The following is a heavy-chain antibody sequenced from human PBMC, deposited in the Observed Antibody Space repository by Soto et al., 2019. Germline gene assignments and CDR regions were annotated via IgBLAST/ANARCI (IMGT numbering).Heavy chain of an antibody. D-gene: IGHD3-16*01. J-gene: IGHJ4*02. V-gene: IGHV3-23*01. CDR1: GFTLRRYA. CDR3: ASFQIYDYRYADDY. Sequence: RGSLGLSCAASGFTLRRYAMSYVLQAPGKGLEWVSTISGSGDTTYYKDSVKGRFTISRDNSKNTLYLQMNSLRAEDTAVYFSASFQIYDYRYADDYWGPAAVVTV. CDR2: ISGSGDTT.